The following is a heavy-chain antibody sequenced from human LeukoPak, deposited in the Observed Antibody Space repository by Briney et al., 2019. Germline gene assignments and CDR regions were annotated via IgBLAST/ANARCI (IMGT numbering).Heavy chain of an antibody. CDR3: ARSYGSGRYFDY. CDR1: GFTFGDFW. J-gene: IGHJ4*02. Sequence: GSLRLSCVGSGFTFGDFWMNWGRQAPGKGLEWIGYIYYSGSTKYNPSLKSRVTISVDTSKNQFSLKLRSLTTADTAVYYCARSYGSGRYFDYWGQGTLVTVSS. V-gene: IGHV4-59*01. D-gene: IGHD3-10*01. CDR2: IYYSGST.